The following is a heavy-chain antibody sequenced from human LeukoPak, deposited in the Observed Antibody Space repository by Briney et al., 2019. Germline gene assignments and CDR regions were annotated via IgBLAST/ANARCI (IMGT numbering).Heavy chain of an antibody. CDR3: AKQWVDC. V-gene: IGHV3-23*01. Sequence: GGSLRLSCAASGFPLSNYAMNWVRQAPGKGLEWVSSISESGDKTDYADSVRGRFPISRDNSQNTLYLQMNSLRVEDTALYYCAKQWVDCWGQGTLVTVSS. CDR1: GFPLSNYA. D-gene: IGHD1-26*01. J-gene: IGHJ4*02. CDR2: ISESGDKT.